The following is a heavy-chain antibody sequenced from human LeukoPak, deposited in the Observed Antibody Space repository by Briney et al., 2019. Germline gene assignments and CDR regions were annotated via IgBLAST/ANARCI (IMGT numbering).Heavy chain of an antibody. CDR1: GGTFSSYA. V-gene: IGHV1-69*13. CDR3: ARVGNSSSWYEGWFDP. J-gene: IGHJ5*02. D-gene: IGHD6-13*01. Sequence: ASVKVSCKASGGTFSSYAISWGRQAPGQGLEWMGGIIPIFGTANNAQKFQGRVTITADESTSTAYMELSSLRSEDTAVYYCARVGNSSSWYEGWFDPWGQGTLVTASS. CDR2: IIPIFGTA.